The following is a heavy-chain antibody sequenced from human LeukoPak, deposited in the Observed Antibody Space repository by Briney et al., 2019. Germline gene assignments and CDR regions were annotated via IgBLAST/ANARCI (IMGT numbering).Heavy chain of an antibody. CDR2: IKPDGSGT. CDR1: GFTFSNYN. V-gene: IGHV3-7*04. D-gene: IGHD4-17*01. J-gene: IGHJ5*02. CDR3: ARDYGDSA. Sequence: PTGGSLRLSCAASGFTFSNYNMNWVRQAPGKGLEWVANIKPDGSGTYHVDSVKGRFTITRDNAKNSLYLQMNSLRAEDTAVYYCARDYGDSAWGQGTLVTVSS.